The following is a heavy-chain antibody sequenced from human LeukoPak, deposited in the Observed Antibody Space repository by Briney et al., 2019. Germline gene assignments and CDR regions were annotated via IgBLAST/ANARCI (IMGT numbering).Heavy chain of an antibody. V-gene: IGHV3-21*01. Sequence: GGSLRLSCAASGSTFSSYSMNWVRQAPGKGLECVSSISSSSSSYIYYADSVKGRFTISRDNAKNSLYLQMNSLRAEDTAVYYCARDASVPPSGYDQLDYWGQGTLVTVSS. CDR3: ARDASVPPSGYDQLDY. CDR2: ISSSSSSYI. J-gene: IGHJ4*02. D-gene: IGHD5-12*01. CDR1: GSTFSSYS.